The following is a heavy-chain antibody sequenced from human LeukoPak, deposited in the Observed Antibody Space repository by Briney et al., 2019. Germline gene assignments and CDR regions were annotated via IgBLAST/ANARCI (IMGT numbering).Heavy chain of an antibody. V-gene: IGHV3-7*03. Sequence: PGGSLRLSCAASGFTFSSYWMSWVRQAPGKGLEWVANIKQDGSEKYYVDSVKGRFTISRDNAKNSLYLQMNSLRAEDTALYYCARGYCSSTSCYRELDYWGRGTLVTVSS. CDR1: GFTFSSYW. CDR3: ARGYCSSTSCYRELDY. J-gene: IGHJ4*02. D-gene: IGHD2-2*01. CDR2: IKQDGSEK.